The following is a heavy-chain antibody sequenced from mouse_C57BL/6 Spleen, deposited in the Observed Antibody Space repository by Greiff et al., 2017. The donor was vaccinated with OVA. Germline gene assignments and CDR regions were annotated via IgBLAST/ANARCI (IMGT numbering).Heavy chain of an antibody. Sequence: QVHVKQPGAELVKPGASVKLSCKASGYTFTSYWMQWVKQRPGQGLEWIGEIDPSDSYTNYNQKFKGKATLTVDTSSSTAYMQLSSLTSEDSAVYYCARWRVYGYADHWGQGTTLTVSS. CDR1: GYTFTSYW. CDR2: IDPSDSYT. CDR3: ARWRVYGYADH. D-gene: IGHD2-2*01. J-gene: IGHJ2*01. V-gene: IGHV1-50*01.